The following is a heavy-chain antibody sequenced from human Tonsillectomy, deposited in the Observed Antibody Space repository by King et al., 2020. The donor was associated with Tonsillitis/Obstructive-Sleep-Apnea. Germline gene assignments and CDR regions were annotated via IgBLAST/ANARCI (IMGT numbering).Heavy chain of an antibody. CDR3: AKHEQYASGWTPFDY. Sequence: QLQESGPGLVKPSETLSLTCTVSGGSISSSGYYWGWIRQPPGKGLEWIGTIYYSGNTYYNPSLRSRVTMSVDTSNNRFSLKLRSVTAADTAVYYCAKHEQYASGWTPFDYWGQGTLVTVSS. CDR1: GGSISSSGYY. J-gene: IGHJ4*02. CDR2: IYYSGNT. D-gene: IGHD6-19*01. V-gene: IGHV4-39*01.